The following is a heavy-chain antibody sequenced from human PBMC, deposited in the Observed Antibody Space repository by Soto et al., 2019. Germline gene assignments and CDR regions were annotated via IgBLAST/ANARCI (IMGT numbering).Heavy chain of an antibody. CDR2: INAGNGNT. V-gene: IGHV1-3*01. D-gene: IGHD2-15*01. J-gene: IGHJ4*02. CDR3: ARDGYCSGGSCYEPGDY. Sequence: GASVKVSCKASGYTFTSYAMHWVRQAPGQRLEWMGWINAGNGNTKYSQKFQGRVTITRDTSASTAYMELSSLRSEDTAVYYCARDGYCSGGSCYEPGDYWGQGTLVTVSS. CDR1: GYTFTSYA.